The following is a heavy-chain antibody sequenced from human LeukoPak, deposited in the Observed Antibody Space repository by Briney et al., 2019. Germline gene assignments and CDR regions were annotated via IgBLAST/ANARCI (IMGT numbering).Heavy chain of an antibody. CDR3: VRGEDDFWSGYSRLAYFQH. J-gene: IGHJ1*01. Sequence: SETLSLTCAVYGGSFGGYYWSWIRQPPGKGLEWIGEINHSGSTNYNPSLKSRVTISVDTSKNQFSLKPSSVTAADTAVYYCVRGEDDFWSGYSRLAYFQHWGQGTLVTVSS. V-gene: IGHV4-34*01. CDR2: INHSGST. CDR1: GGSFGGYY. D-gene: IGHD3-3*01.